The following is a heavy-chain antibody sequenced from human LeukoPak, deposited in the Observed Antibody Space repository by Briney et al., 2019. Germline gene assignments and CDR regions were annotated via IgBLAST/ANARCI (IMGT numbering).Heavy chain of an antibody. CDR2: ISSSSSYI. CDR3: ARARGGIVAAVFGY. D-gene: IGHD6-13*01. CDR1: GFAFSSYS. V-gene: IGHV3-21*01. J-gene: IGHJ4*02. Sequence: GGSLRLSCAASGFAFSSYSMNWVRQAPGKGLEWVSSISSSSSYIYYADSVKGRFTISRDNAKNSLYLQMNSLRAEDTAVYYCARARGGIVAAVFGYWGQGTLVTVSS.